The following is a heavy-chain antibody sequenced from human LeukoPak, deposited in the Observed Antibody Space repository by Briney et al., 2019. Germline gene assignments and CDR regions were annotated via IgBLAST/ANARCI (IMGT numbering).Heavy chain of an antibody. CDR2: IYYSGST. V-gene: IGHV4-59*01. D-gene: IGHD6-13*01. Sequence: MPSETLSLTCTVSGGSISSYYWSWIRQPPGKGLEWIGYIYYSGSTNYNPSLKSRVTISVDTSKNQFSLKLSSVTAADTAVYYCARAMKYSSSWSYYYYGMDVWGQGTTVTVSS. CDR3: ARAMKYSSSWSYYYYGMDV. CDR1: GGSISSYY. J-gene: IGHJ6*02.